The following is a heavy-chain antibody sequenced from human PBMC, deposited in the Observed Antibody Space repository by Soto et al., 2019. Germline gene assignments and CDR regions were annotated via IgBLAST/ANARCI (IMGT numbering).Heavy chain of an antibody. Sequence: EERLVQSGGGLVQPGGSLRLSCAASGFSVGGNYMSWVRQAPGKGLELVSLIYSGGNPFYADSMMGRFTLSRDNSNNMLYLQMDSLRAEDTAVYYCARGPNSDCWGQGTLVIVSS. D-gene: IGHD2-21*01. CDR1: GFSVGGNY. CDR3: ARGPNSDC. V-gene: IGHV3-53*01. CDR2: IYSGGNP. J-gene: IGHJ4*02.